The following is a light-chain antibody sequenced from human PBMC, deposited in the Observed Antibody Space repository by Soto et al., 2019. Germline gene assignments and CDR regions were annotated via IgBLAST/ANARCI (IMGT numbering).Light chain of an antibody. CDR3: SSYTGSSRLDVV. J-gene: IGLJ2*01. Sequence: QSALTQPASVSGSPGQSITISCTGTSSDVGSFQYVSWYQQHPGKAPKLIIYDVSNRPSGVSDRFSGSKSGNTASLTISGLQAEDEADYYCSSYTGSSRLDVVFGGGTQLTVL. CDR1: SSDVGSFQY. CDR2: DVS. V-gene: IGLV2-14*03.